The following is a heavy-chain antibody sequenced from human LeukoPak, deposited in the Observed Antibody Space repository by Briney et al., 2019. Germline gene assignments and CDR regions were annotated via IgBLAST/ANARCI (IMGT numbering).Heavy chain of an antibody. J-gene: IGHJ6*03. CDR1: GFTFSSYA. CDR3: ARYRYYYYMDV. D-gene: IGHD4-11*01. CDR2: ISYDGSNK. Sequence: PGGSLRLSCAASGFTFSSYAMHWVRQAPGKGLEWVAVISYDGSNKYYADSAKGRFTISRDNSKNTLYLQMNSLRAEDTAVYYCARYRYYYYMDVWGKGTTVTISS. V-gene: IGHV3-30*04.